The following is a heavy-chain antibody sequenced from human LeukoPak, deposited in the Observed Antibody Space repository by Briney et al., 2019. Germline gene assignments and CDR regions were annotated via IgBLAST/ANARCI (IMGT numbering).Heavy chain of an antibody. V-gene: IGHV4-59*01. CDR1: GGSIRNYF. CDR3: ARGLVLATDDAFDI. CDR2: ICDTEIT. Sequence: SETLSLTCTVSGGSIRNYFWSWLRQPPGKGLEWIGYICDTEITAYNPSLKSRVTISLDTSKNHFSLKLRSVTAADTALYFCARGLVLATDDAFDIWGQGTLVTVSS. J-gene: IGHJ3*02. D-gene: IGHD5-12*01.